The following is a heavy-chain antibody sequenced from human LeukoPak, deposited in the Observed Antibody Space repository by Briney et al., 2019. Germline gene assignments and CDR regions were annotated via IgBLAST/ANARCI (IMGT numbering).Heavy chain of an antibody. CDR3: ARIPDSAARNYYYYYMDV. J-gene: IGHJ6*03. D-gene: IGHD2-2*01. V-gene: IGHV4-59*01. CDR2: IYYSGST. Sequence: PSETLSLTCTVSGGSISSYYWSWIQQPPGKGLEYIGYIYYSGSTNYNPSLKSRVTISVDTSKNQFSLRLSSVTAADTAVYYCARIPDSAARNYYYYYMDVWGKGTTVTVSS. CDR1: GGSISSYY.